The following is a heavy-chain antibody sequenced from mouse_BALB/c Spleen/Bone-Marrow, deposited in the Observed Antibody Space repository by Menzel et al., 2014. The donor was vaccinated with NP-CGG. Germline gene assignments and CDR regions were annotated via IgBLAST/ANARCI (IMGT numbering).Heavy chain of an antibody. V-gene: IGHV14-3*02. Sequence: EVQLQQSGAELVKPGASVKLSRTASGFNIKDTYMHWVKQRPEQGLEWIGRIDPANGNTKYDPKFQGKATITADTSSNTAYLQLSSLPSEDTAVYYCAMYYYGSSLFAYWGQGTLVTVSA. J-gene: IGHJ3*01. CDR1: GFNIKDTY. D-gene: IGHD1-1*01. CDR3: AMYYYGSSLFAY. CDR2: IDPANGNT.